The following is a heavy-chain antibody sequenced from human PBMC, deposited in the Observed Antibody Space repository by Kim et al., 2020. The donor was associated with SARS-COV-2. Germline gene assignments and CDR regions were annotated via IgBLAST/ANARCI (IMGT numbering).Heavy chain of an antibody. D-gene: IGHD2-2*01. Sequence: GESLKISCKGSGYSFTTYWIGWVRQMPGKGLEWMGIIYPGDSDTRYSPSFQGQVTISADKSISTTYLQWSSLKASDTAMYYCARRSTRKTFDYWGQGTLVTVSS. V-gene: IGHV5-51*01. J-gene: IGHJ4*02. CDR2: IYPGDSDT. CDR3: ARRSTRKTFDY. CDR1: GYSFTTYW.